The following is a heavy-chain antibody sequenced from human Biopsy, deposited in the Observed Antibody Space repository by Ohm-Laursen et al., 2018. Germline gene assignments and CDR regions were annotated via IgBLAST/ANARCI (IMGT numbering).Heavy chain of an antibody. J-gene: IGHJ2*01. V-gene: IGHV4-4*07. CDR1: GGSTNDYF. D-gene: IGHD6-19*01. Sequence: PSQTLSLTCSVSGGSTNDYFWSWIRQPAGETLEWIGRIYSSGGSSYNPSLKSRISMSMDTSNNQFSPTLTSVTAADTAVYYCARTPGKAVAGRFLDLWGRGTLVTVSS. CDR3: ARTPGKAVAGRFLDL. CDR2: IYSSGGS.